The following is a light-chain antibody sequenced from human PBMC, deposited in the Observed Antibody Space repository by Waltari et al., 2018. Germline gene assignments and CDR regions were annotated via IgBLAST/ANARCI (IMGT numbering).Light chain of an antibody. J-gene: IGKJ2*01. CDR3: QQYNTYSS. V-gene: IGKV1-5*03. Sequence: TPLTQSPSSLSASAGDRVTITCRASQSISNCLAWYQQKPGKAPILLIYKASILKSGVPSRFSGSGSGTQFTLTISSLQPGDFATYYCQQYNTYSSFGQGTKLEIK. CDR2: KAS. CDR1: QSISNC.